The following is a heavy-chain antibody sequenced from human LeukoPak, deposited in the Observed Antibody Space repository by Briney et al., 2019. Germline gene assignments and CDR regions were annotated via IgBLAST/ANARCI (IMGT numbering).Heavy chain of an antibody. CDR1: GGSISSGSYY. CDR2: IYTSGST. Sequence: SETLSLTCTVSGGSISSGSYYWSWIRQPAGKGLEWIGRIYTSGSTNYNPSLKSRVTISVDTSKNQFSLKPSSVTAADTAVYYCARGPKTVGGHSRYMDVWGKGTTVTVSS. CDR3: ARGPKTVGGHSRYMDV. D-gene: IGHD4-23*01. V-gene: IGHV4-61*02. J-gene: IGHJ6*03.